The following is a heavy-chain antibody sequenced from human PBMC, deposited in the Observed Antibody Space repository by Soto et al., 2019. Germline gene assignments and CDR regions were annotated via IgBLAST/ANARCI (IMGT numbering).Heavy chain of an antibody. CDR1: GGTFSSYA. V-gene: IGHV1-69*13. J-gene: IGHJ4*02. Sequence: GPSVKFSCKASGGTFSSYAISWVRQAPGQGLEWMGGIIPIFGTANYAQKFQGRVTITADESTSTAYMELSSLRSEDTAVYYCARGLAARPLDYWGQGTLVTVSS. CDR2: IIPIFGTA. D-gene: IGHD6-6*01. CDR3: ARGLAARPLDY.